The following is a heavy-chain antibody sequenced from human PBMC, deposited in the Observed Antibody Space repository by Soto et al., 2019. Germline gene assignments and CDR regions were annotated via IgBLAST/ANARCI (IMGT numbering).Heavy chain of an antibody. V-gene: IGHV4-59*01. D-gene: IGHD4-17*01. CDR2: IYYSGST. CDR1: GGSISSYY. Sequence: PLEPLSVTCTVSGGSISSYYWSWIRQPPGKGLEWIGYIYYSGSTNYNPSLKSRVTISVDTSKNQFSLKLSSVTAADTAVYYCARRYGGNFDYWGQGTLVTVS. CDR3: ARRYGGNFDY. J-gene: IGHJ4*02.